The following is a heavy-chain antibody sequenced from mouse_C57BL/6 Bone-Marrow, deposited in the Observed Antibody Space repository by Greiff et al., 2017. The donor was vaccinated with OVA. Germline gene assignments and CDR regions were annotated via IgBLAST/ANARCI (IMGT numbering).Heavy chain of an antibody. CDR1: GYTFTSYW. D-gene: IGHD2-4*01. J-gene: IGHJ3*01. CDR3: ARWGDDYDERFAY. Sequence: QVQLKQPGAELVKPGASVKMSCKASGYTFTSYWITWVKQRPGQGLEWIGDIYPGSGSTNYNEKFKSKATLTVDTSSSTAYMQLSSLTSEDSAVYYCARWGDDYDERFAYWGQGTLVTVSA. V-gene: IGHV1-55*01. CDR2: IYPGSGST.